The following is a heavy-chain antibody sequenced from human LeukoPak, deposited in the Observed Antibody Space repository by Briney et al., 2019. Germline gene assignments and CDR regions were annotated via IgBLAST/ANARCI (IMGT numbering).Heavy chain of an antibody. CDR3: ARDFLNAIDI. CDR1: GFTFSDHY. D-gene: IGHD2/OR15-2a*01. Sequence: GGSLRLSCAASGFTFSDHYMGWVRQSPGKGLEWVSSISSSSTYIYYADSVKGRFIISRDNAKNSLYLQMNSLRAEDTAVFYCARDFLNAIDIWGQGTMVTVSS. J-gene: IGHJ3*02. CDR2: ISSSSTYI. V-gene: IGHV3-21*01.